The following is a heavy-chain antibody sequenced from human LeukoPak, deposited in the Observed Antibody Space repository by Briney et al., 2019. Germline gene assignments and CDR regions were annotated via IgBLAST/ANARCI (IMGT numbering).Heavy chain of an antibody. Sequence: GASVKVSCKASGYTFTGYYMHWVRQAPGQGLEWRGWINPNSGGTNYAQKLQGRGTMTRDTSISTAYMELSRLRSDDPAVYYCAREFGAYGGNDAFDIWGQGTMVTVSS. D-gene: IGHD4-23*01. CDR2: INPNSGGT. CDR3: AREFGAYGGNDAFDI. CDR1: GYTFTGYY. J-gene: IGHJ3*02. V-gene: IGHV1-2*02.